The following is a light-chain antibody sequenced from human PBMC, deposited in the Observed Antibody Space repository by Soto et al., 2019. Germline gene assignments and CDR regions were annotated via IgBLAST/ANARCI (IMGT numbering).Light chain of an antibody. J-gene: IGKJ1*01. CDR3: QQYNSYSRT. CDR2: DAS. CDR1: QSISSW. V-gene: IGKV1-5*01. Sequence: DIQMTQSPSTLSASVGDRVTITCRASQSISSWLAWYQQKPGKAPKLLIYDASSLESGVPSRFSGSGSGTEFTFTISSLQHDDFATYYCQQYNSYSRTFGQGTKVEIK.